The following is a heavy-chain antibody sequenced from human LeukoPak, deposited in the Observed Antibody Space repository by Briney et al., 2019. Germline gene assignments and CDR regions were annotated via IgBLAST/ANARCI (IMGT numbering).Heavy chain of an antibody. Sequence: TSETLSLTCTVSGGSISSYYWSWIRQPAGKGLEWIGRIYSSGSTNYNPSLKSRVTMSVDTSKNQFSLKLNSVTAADTAVYYCARESRRSYCNEYWGQGALVTVSS. CDR2: IYSSGST. CDR1: GGSISSYY. J-gene: IGHJ4*02. CDR3: ARESRRSYCNEY. D-gene: IGHD3-10*01. V-gene: IGHV4-4*07.